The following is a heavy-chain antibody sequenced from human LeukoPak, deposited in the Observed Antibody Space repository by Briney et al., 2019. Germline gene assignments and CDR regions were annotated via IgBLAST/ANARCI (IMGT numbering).Heavy chain of an antibody. CDR2: IIPIFGTA. CDR1: GGTFSSYA. CDR3: AREGDSSSTFDY. V-gene: IGHV1-69*06. J-gene: IGHJ4*02. Sequence: SVKVSCKASGGTFSSYAISWVRQAPGQGLEWMGGIIPIFGTANYAQKFQGRVTITADKSTSTAYMELSSLRSEDTAVCYCAREGDSSSTFDYWGQGTLVTVSS. D-gene: IGHD6-13*01.